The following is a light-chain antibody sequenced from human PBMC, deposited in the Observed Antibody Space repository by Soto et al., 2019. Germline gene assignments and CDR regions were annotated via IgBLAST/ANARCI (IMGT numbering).Light chain of an antibody. CDR2: YDD. CDR1: TSNIGTNA. J-gene: IGLJ2*01. Sequence: QSVLTQPPSVSEAPGQRVTISCSGRTSNIGTNAVNWYQQLPGKAPKLLIYYDDLLPSRVSDRFSASKSGTSASLAISGLQSEDEADYYCATWDDSLKAVVFGGGTQLTVL. V-gene: IGLV1-36*01. CDR3: ATWDDSLKAVV.